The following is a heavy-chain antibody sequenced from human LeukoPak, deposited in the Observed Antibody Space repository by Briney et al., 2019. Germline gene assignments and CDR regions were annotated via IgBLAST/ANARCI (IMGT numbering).Heavy chain of an antibody. Sequence: PGGSLRLSCAGSGFIFAGYTMNWVRQAPGRGLEWLSYISASGTNIFYADSVRGRFTISRDNAKNSVYLQMNSLRGEDTAVYYCASRRSGWPNDAFDVWGQGTMVTVTS. CDR3: ASRRSGWPNDAFDV. D-gene: IGHD6-19*01. CDR2: ISASGTNI. V-gene: IGHV3-48*01. J-gene: IGHJ3*01. CDR1: GFIFAGYT.